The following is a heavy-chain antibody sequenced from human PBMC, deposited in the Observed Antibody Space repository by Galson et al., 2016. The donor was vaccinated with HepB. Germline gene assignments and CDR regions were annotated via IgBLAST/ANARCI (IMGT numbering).Heavy chain of an antibody. CDR2: IKQDGSEK. CDR3: ACPTGGNWTDY. CDR1: GFTFNSYW. Sequence: SLRLSCAASGFTFNSYWMAWVRQAPGKGLEWVANIKQDGSEKYYVDSVKGRFTISRDNAQNSLYLQMNSLRVEDTAVYYCACPTGGNWTDYWGQGTLVTVSS. J-gene: IGHJ4*02. D-gene: IGHD1-1*01. V-gene: IGHV3-7*05.